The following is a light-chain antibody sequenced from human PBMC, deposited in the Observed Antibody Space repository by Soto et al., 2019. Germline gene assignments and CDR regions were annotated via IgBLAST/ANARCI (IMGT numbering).Light chain of an antibody. CDR1: QGISSY. CDR3: QQYYSYPGT. CDR2: AAS. V-gene: IGKV1-8*01. J-gene: IGKJ1*01. Sequence: AIRMTQSPSSLSASTGGRVTITCRASQGISSYLAWYQQKPGKAPKLLIYAASTLQSGVPSRFSGSGSGTDFTLTISCLQSEDFATYYCQQYYSYPGTFGQGTKVEIK.